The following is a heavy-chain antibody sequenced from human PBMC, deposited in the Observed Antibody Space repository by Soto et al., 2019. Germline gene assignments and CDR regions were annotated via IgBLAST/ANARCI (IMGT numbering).Heavy chain of an antibody. CDR1: GFTFSSYA. V-gene: IGHV2-26*01. J-gene: IGHJ6*02. CDR3: ARIGGISTWDGMDV. CDR2: IFSNDET. D-gene: IGHD3-16*01. Sequence: ESGGGLVQPGGSLRLSCAASGFTFSSYAMSWVRQAPGKGLEWLAHIFSNDETSYRTSLKSRLTISKDTSKSQVILTMTNIDPVDTGTYYCARIGGISTWDGMDVWGQGTTVTVSS.